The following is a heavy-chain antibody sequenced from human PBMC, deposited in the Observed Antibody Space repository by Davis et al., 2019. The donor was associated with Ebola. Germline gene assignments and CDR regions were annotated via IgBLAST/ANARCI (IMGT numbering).Heavy chain of an antibody. Sequence: VKVSCKASGGTFSSYAIGWVRQAPGQGLEWMGGIIPIFGTANYAQKFQGRVTITADKSTSTAYMELSSLRSEDTAVYYCARLAGRYCSGGSCHHYYYGMDVWGQGTTVTVSS. V-gene: IGHV1-69*06. CDR3: ARLAGRYCSGGSCHHYYYGMDV. CDR2: IIPIFGTA. J-gene: IGHJ6*02. D-gene: IGHD2-15*01. CDR1: GGTFSSYA.